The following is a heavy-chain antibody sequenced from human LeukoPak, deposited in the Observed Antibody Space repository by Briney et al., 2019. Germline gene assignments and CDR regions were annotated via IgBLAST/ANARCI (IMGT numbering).Heavy chain of an antibody. V-gene: IGHV4-59*01. CDR1: GGFISSYY. CDR3: ARVERYYYYYGMDV. J-gene: IGHJ6*02. D-gene: IGHD1-1*01. Sequence: SETLSLTYTVNGGFISSYYWSWIRQPPGQGQKQNGHNDYSRSTNYNHSLNNLVTISVATADNQFSRMVRAVTAADTAVYYCARVERYYYYYGMDVWGQGTTVTVSS. CDR2: NDYSRST.